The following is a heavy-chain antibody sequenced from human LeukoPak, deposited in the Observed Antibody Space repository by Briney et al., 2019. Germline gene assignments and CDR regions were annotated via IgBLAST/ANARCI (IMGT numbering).Heavy chain of an antibody. V-gene: IGHV3-33*01. CDR3: ARDASFYAGDY. J-gene: IGHJ4*02. CDR1: GFTFSGHG. CDR2: IWANGITK. D-gene: IGHD2/OR15-2a*01. Sequence: GGSLRLSCVASGFTFSGHGMHWVRQAPGKGLEWVAVIWANGITKHYADSVKGRFTISRDNSRSTLYLQMTSLTAEDTAIYYCARDASFYAGDYWGQGTQVTVSS.